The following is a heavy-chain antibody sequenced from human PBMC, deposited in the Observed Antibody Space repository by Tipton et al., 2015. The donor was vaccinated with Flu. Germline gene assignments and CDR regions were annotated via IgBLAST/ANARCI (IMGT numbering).Heavy chain of an antibody. J-gene: IGHJ4*02. Sequence: LRLSCTVSGDSVSSGRYYWSWLRQTPGKGLEWIGYIYYSGSTTYNPSLRTRVNISIDTSKKQFSLEVSSVITADTAMHYCARVPFGDGYDYYFDFWGQGILVTVSS. CDR3: ARVPFGDGYDYYFDF. D-gene: IGHD5-24*01. V-gene: IGHV4-61*01. CDR2: IYYSGST. CDR1: GDSVSSGRYY.